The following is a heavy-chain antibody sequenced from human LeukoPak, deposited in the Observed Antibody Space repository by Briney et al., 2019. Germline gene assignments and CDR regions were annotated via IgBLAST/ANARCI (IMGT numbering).Heavy chain of an antibody. V-gene: IGHV1-18*01. CDR3: ARDQGYSYGPGVDY. J-gene: IGHJ4*02. CDR2: ISTNNGDT. D-gene: IGHD5-18*01. CDR1: GYTFTSNG. Sequence: ASVKVSCKASGYTFTSNGISWVRQAPGQGLEWMGWISTNNGDTKYGKKFQGRVIMTTDTSTSTTYMEVRSLRSDDTAVYYCARDQGYSYGPGVDYWGQGTLVTVSS.